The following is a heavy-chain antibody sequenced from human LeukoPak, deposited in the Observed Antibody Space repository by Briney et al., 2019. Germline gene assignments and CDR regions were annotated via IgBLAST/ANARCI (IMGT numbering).Heavy chain of an antibody. Sequence: GGSLRLSCAASGFTFSNYAMTWVRQAPGKGLEWVSAISGSGGNTFYADSVKGRFTISRDNSKNTLYLQMNSLRAEDTAVYYCARELNYYDSSGYFDYWGQGTLVTVSS. CDR2: ISGSGGNT. J-gene: IGHJ4*02. CDR1: GFTFSNYA. D-gene: IGHD3-22*01. V-gene: IGHV3-23*01. CDR3: ARELNYYDSSGYFDY.